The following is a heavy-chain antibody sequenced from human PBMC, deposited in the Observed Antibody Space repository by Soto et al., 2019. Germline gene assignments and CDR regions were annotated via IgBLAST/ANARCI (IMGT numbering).Heavy chain of an antibody. Sequence: GGSLRLSCAASGFGFGHYVMSWVRQAPGKGLEWVSGISATAVSSYSADSVKGRFTISRDNSQNMLYLQMNSLTVEDTAVYYCAKGGDSWSGYSPHWGQGTLVTVSS. J-gene: IGHJ4*02. CDR3: AKGGDSWSGYSPH. CDR2: ISATAVSS. D-gene: IGHD3-3*01. V-gene: IGHV3-23*01. CDR1: GFGFGHYV.